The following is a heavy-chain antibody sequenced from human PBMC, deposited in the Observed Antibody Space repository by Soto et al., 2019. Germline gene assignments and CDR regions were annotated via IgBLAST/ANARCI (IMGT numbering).Heavy chain of an antibody. Sequence: TSETLSLTCTVSGGSISSYYWSWIRQPPGKGLEWIGYIYYSGSTNYNPSLKSRVTISVDTSKNQFSLKLCSVTAADTAVYYCARHLHTMVRGVKRPYYYYMDVWGKGTTVNVSS. CDR2: IYYSGST. J-gene: IGHJ6*03. V-gene: IGHV4-59*08. CDR1: GGSISSYY. CDR3: ARHLHTMVRGVKRPYYYYMDV. D-gene: IGHD3-10*01.